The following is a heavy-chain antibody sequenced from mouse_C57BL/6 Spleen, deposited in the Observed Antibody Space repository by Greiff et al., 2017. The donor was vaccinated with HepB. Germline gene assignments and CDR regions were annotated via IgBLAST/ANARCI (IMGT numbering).Heavy chain of an antibody. Sequence: EVQLQQSGTVLARPGASVKMSCKTSGYTFTSYWMHWVKQRPGQGLEWIGAIYPGNSDTSYNQKFKGKAKLTAVTSASPAYMELSSLTNEDSAVYYCTRIYYGSSYWYFDVWGTGTTVTVSS. V-gene: IGHV1-5*01. CDR1: GYTFTSYW. CDR2: IYPGNSDT. J-gene: IGHJ1*03. CDR3: TRIYYGSSYWYFDV. D-gene: IGHD1-1*01.